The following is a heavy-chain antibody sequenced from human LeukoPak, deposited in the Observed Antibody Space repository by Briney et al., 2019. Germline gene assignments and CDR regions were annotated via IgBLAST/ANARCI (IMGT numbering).Heavy chain of an antibody. J-gene: IGHJ5*01. V-gene: IGHV1-8*03. D-gene: IGHD1-20*01. CDR2: MNPSTGKT. CDR1: GYSFNSYD. Sequence: GASVKVSCKASGYSFNSYDINWVRQASGQGLEWMGWMNPSTGKTDFAEKFQGRLTISWNTSITTSDMELSSLTSEDTAVYYCARGLFNWNWFDSWGQGTRVTVSS. CDR3: ARGLFNWNWFDS.